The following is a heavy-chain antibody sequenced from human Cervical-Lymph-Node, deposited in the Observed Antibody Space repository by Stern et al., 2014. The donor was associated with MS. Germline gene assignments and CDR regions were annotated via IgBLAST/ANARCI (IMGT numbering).Heavy chain of an antibody. Sequence: VQLEESGAEGKKPEASVTVSCKTSGYTFTSDDINWVRQASGQGLEWMGWMNPDSGDTGYAQKFQGRLTITMDTSISTAYMELTTLRSEDTAVYYCTKAWDSWGQGTLVIVSS. CDR3: TKAWDS. J-gene: IGHJ4*02. CDR2: MNPDSGDT. V-gene: IGHV1-8*01. CDR1: GYTFTSDD.